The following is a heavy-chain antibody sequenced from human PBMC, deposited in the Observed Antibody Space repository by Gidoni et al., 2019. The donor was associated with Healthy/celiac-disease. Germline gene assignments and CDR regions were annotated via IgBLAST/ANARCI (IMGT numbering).Heavy chain of an antibody. CDR2: ISSSSSYI. CDR3: ARDLIRHSSGYYPYYYYGMDV. J-gene: IGHJ6*02. Sequence: EGQLVESGGGLVKPGGALRLSGAASGVTGSSYSMNWGRQAPGKGLAWVSSISSSSSYIYYAASVKGRFTISRDNAKNSLYLQMNSLRAEDTAVYYCARDLIRHSSGYYPYYYYGMDVWGQGTTVTVSS. CDR1: GVTGSSYS. V-gene: IGHV3-21*01. D-gene: IGHD3-22*01.